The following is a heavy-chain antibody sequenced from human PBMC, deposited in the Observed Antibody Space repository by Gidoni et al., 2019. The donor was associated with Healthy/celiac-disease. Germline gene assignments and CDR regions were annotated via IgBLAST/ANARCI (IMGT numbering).Heavy chain of an antibody. J-gene: IGHJ3*02. Sequence: QVQLQQCGAGLLKPSETLSITCAVYGGSFSGYYWSWIRQPPGKGLEWIGEINHSGSTNYSPTLKSRVTISVDTSKNQFSLKLSSVTAADTAVYYCARGNGSGSPRVAFDIWGQGTMVTVSS. D-gene: IGHD1-26*01. V-gene: IGHV4-34*01. CDR2: INHSGST. CDR1: GGSFSGYY. CDR3: ARGNGSGSPRVAFDI.